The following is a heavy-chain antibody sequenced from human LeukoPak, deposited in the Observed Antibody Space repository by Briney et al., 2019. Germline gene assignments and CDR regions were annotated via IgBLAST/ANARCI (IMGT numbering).Heavy chain of an antibody. V-gene: IGHV3-74*01. CDR2: INSDGSST. D-gene: IGHD5-12*01. CDR1: GFTFSSNW. Sequence: PGGSLRLSCAASGFTFSSNWMHWVRQTPGKGLVWVSRINSDGSSTTYADSVKGRFTISRDNAKNTLYLQMNSLRAEDTAVYYCASCVAYEKYTGMDVWGQGTTVTVSS. J-gene: IGHJ6*02. CDR3: ASCVAYEKYTGMDV.